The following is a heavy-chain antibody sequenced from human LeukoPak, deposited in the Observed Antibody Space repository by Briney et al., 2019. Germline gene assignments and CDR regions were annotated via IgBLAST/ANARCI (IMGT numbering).Heavy chain of an antibody. D-gene: IGHD3-22*01. Sequence: GGSLRLSCAASGFTFSSYAMSWVRQAPGKGLEWVSAISGSGGSTYYADSVKGRFTISRDNSKNTLYLQMNSLRAEDTAVYYCAKPLVKYYYDSSGFGDYWGQGTLVTVSS. CDR1: GFTFSSYA. CDR2: ISGSGGST. J-gene: IGHJ4*02. CDR3: AKPLVKYYYDSSGFGDY. V-gene: IGHV3-23*01.